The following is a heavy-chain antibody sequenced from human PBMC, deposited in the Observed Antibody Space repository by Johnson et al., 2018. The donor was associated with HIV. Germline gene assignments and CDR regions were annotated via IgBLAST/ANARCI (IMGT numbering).Heavy chain of an antibody. J-gene: IGHJ3*02. V-gene: IGHV3-15*01. CDR3: TTAASSSWYGEDAFDI. Sequence: VQLVESGGGVVQPGGSLRLSCAASGFTFSNAWMSWVRQAPGKGLEWVGRIKSKTDGGTTDYAAPVKGRFTISRDDSKNTLYLQMNSLKTEDTAVYYCTTAASSSWYGEDAFDIWGQGTMVPVSS. CDR1: GFTFSNAW. D-gene: IGHD6-13*01. CDR2: IKSKTDGGTT.